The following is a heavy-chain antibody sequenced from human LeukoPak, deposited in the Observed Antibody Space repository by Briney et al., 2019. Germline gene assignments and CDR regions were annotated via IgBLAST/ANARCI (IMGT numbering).Heavy chain of an antibody. D-gene: IGHD3-22*01. V-gene: IGHV3-48*04. CDR1: GFTFSSYS. J-gene: IGHJ3*02. CDR3: ARPSITMIVVATGNDAFDI. CDR2: ISSSSSTI. Sequence: PGGSLRLSCAASGFTFSSYSMNWVRQAPGKGLEWVSYISSSSSTIYYADSVKGRFTISRDNAKNTLYLQMNSLRAEDTAVYYCARPSITMIVVATGNDAFDIWGQGTMVTVSS.